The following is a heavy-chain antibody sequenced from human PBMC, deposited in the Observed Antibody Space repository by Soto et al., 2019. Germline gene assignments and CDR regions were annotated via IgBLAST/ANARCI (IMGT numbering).Heavy chain of an antibody. CDR1: GYTFTGYY. J-gene: IGHJ6*02. CDR2: INPNSGGT. D-gene: IGHD2-2*02. Sequence: ASVKVSCKASGYTFTGYYMHWVRQAPGQGLEWMGWINPNSGGTNYAQKFQGRVTMTRDTSISTAYMELSRLRSDDTAVYYCARVGCSSTSCYTEYYGMDVWGQGTTVT. V-gene: IGHV1-2*02. CDR3: ARVGCSSTSCYTEYYGMDV.